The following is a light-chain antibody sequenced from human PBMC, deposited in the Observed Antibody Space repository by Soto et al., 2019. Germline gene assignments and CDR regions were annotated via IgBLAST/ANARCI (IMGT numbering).Light chain of an antibody. CDR2: GAS. CDR3: QQYGSLPFT. J-gene: IGKJ3*01. CDR1: QSVSSNN. V-gene: IGKV3-20*01. Sequence: EIVLPQSPGTLSLSPGERATLSCRASQSVSSNNFAWYQQKPGQAPRLLIYGASSRATGIPDRFSGSGSGTDFTLSINRLEPEDFAVFYCQQYGSLPFTFGPGTKVDIK.